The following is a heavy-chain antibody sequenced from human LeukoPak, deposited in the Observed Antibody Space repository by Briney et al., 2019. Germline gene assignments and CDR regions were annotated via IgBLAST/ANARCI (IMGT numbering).Heavy chain of an antibody. J-gene: IGHJ3*02. CDR2: INHSGST. D-gene: IGHD3-9*01. CDR3: ASNSVRYFDWLRAFDI. CDR1: GGSFSGYY. Sequence: SETLSLTCALYGGSFSGYYWSWIRQPPGKGLEWIGEINHSGSTNYNPSLKSRVTISVDTSKNQFSLKLSSVTAADTAVYYCASNSVRYFDWLRAFDIWGQGTMVTVSS. V-gene: IGHV4-34*01.